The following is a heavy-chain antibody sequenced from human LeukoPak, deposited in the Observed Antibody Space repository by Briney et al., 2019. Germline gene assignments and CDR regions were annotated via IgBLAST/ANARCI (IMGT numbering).Heavy chain of an antibody. CDR3: ARGRVERNWFDP. J-gene: IGHJ5*02. D-gene: IGHD1-1*01. CDR2: IKQDGSEK. CDR1: GFTFSSYS. Sequence: PGGSLRLSCAASGFTFSSYSMNWVRQAPGKGLEWVANIKQDGSEKYYVDSVKGRFTISRDNAKNSLYLQMNSLRAEDTAVYYCARGRVERNWFDPWGQGTLVTVSS. V-gene: IGHV3-7*04.